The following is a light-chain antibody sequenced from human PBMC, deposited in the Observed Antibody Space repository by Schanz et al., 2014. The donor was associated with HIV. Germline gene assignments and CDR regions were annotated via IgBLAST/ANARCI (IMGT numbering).Light chain of an antibody. CDR2: QAS. J-gene: IGKJ1*01. CDR3: QQYAVSSWT. V-gene: IGKV1-6*01. Sequence: AIQLTQSPSSLSASVGDRVTITCRANQDIRYDLGWYQQKPGKAPNPLIYQASTLMIGVPSRFSGSCSGTEFTLTISSLQPDDFATYYCQQYAVSSWTFGLGTRV. CDR1: QDIRYD.